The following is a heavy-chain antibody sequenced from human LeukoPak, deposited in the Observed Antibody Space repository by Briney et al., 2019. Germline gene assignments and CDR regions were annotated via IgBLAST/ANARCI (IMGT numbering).Heavy chain of an antibody. CDR1: GDSISSSTYY. CDR3: ARGYGSVY. D-gene: IGHD6-25*01. Sequence: SETLSLTCTVSGDSISSSTYYWVWIRQPPGKGLEWIGSIYYTGSTHYNPSLNSRVTISVDTSKNQFSLKLTSVTAADTAVYYCARGYGSVYWGQGILVTVSS. V-gene: IGHV4-39*01. CDR2: IYYTGST. J-gene: IGHJ4*02.